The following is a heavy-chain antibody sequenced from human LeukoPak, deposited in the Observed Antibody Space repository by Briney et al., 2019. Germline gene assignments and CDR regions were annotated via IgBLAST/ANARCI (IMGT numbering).Heavy chain of an antibody. Sequence: SETLSLTCTVSGGSISSYYWSWIRQPPGKGLEWIGYIYYSGSTNYNPSLKSRVTISVDTSKNQFSLKLSSVTAADTAAYYCAMYSSSSLGNVKNYWGQGTLVTVSS. J-gene: IGHJ4*02. CDR3: AMYSSSSLGNVKNY. V-gene: IGHV4-59*01. CDR2: IYYSGST. D-gene: IGHD6-6*01. CDR1: GGSISSYY.